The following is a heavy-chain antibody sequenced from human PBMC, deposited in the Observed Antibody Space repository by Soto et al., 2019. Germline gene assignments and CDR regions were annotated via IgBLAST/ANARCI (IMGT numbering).Heavy chain of an antibody. J-gene: IGHJ5*02. CDR2: INGDGSST. CDR3: ARDQTTGDWFDA. CDR1: GFAFSSYY. D-gene: IGHD4-17*01. Sequence: EVQLVESGGGLVQPGGSLRLSCGASGFAFSSYYMHWVRQAPGKGLVWVSRINGDGSSTNYADSVKGRFTISRDNAKNTRYLQMNSLRAEDTAVYYCARDQTTGDWFDAWGQGTLVTVSS. V-gene: IGHV3-74*01.